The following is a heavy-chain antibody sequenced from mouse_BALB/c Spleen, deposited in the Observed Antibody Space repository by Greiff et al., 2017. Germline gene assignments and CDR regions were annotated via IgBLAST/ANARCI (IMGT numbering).Heavy chain of an antibody. CDR3: ARYYGPFAY. V-gene: IGHV4-1*02. J-gene: IGHJ3*01. CDR2: INPDSSTI. D-gene: IGHD1-2*01. CDR1: GVDFSRYW. Sequence: AAEGVDFSRYWMSWVRQAPGKGLEWIGEINPDSSTINYTPSLKDKFIISRDNAKNTLYLQMSKVRSEDTALYYCARYYGPFAYWGQGTLVTVSA.